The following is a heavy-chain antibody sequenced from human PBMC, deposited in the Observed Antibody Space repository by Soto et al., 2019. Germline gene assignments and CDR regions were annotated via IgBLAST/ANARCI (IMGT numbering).Heavy chain of an antibody. CDR3: ARASSSWDSSGYYYLSAFDI. CDR1: GGTFSSYA. J-gene: IGHJ3*02. D-gene: IGHD3-22*01. V-gene: IGHV1-69*13. Sequence: SVKVSCKASGGTFSSYAISWVRQAPGQGLEWMGGIIPIFGTANYAQKFQGRVTITADESTSTAYMELSSLRSEDTAVYYCARASSSWDSSGYYYLSAFDIWGQGTMVTVSS. CDR2: IIPIFGTA.